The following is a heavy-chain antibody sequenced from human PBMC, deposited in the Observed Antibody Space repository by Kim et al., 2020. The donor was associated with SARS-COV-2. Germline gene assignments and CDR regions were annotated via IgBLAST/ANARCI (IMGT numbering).Heavy chain of an antibody. J-gene: IGHJ4*02. D-gene: IGHD6-19*01. CDR3: ARRQFTSGWYYFDY. V-gene: IGHV3-74*01. Sequence: ADSVKRLFTISRDNAKNTLYLQMNSLRAEDTAVYYCARRQFTSGWYYFDYWGQGTLVTVSS.